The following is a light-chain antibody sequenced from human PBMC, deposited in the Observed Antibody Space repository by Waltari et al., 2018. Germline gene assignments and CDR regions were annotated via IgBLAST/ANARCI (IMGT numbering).Light chain of an antibody. CDR2: WAS. V-gene: IGKV4-1*01. Sequence: LYCSNDRDYVPWYHEKTGQPPKLVIYWASTRESGVPDRFSGSVSGTDFTLTISGLQAEDGAVYYCQHYYSPPWTFGQGTKVEIK. CDR3: QHYYSPPWT. J-gene: IGKJ1*01. CDR1: LYCSNDRDY.